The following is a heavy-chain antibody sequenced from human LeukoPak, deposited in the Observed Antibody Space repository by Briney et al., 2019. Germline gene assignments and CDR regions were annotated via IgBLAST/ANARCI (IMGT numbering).Heavy chain of an antibody. CDR3: AELGITMIGGV. V-gene: IGHV3-7*01. Sequence: GGSLRLSCAASGFTFSRYWMSWVRQAPGKGLEWVANIKQDGSQKSYVDSVKGRFTISRDNAKNSLYLQMNSLGAEDTAVYYCAELGITMIGGVWGKGTTVTISS. CDR1: GFTFSRYW. D-gene: IGHD3-10*02. CDR2: IKQDGSQK. J-gene: IGHJ6*04.